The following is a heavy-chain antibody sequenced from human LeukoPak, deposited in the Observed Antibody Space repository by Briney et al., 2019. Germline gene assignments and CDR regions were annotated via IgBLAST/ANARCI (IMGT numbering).Heavy chain of an antibody. CDR3: ARPLKEGGYYYGMDV. J-gene: IGHJ6*02. Sequence: GGSLRLSCAASGFTFSKYVMFWVRQAPGKGLEFVSAISSHGSSTYYANSLKGRFNISRDNSKNTLYLQMRSLRPEDTAVYYCARPLKEGGYYYGMDVWGQGTTVTVSS. D-gene: IGHD3-16*01. CDR1: GFTFSKYV. V-gene: IGHV3-64*01. CDR2: ISSHGSST.